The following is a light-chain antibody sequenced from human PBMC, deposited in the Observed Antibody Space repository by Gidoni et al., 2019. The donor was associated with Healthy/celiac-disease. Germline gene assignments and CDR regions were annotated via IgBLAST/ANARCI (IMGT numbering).Light chain of an antibody. CDR1: NIGSKS. J-gene: IGLJ2*01. V-gene: IGLV3-21*02. CDR2: DDS. CDR3: QVWDSSSDHVV. Sequence: ITCGGNNIGSKSVHWYQQKPGQAPVLVVYDDSDRPSGIPERVSGSNSGNTATLTISRVEAGDEADYYCQVWDSSSDHVVFGGGTKLTVL.